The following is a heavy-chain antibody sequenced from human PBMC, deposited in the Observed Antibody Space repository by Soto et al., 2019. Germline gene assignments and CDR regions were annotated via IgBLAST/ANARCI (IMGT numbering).Heavy chain of an antibody. J-gene: IGHJ4*02. V-gene: IGHV3-64D*06. CDR3: VXDGLPHCTSXSCYLRYY. CDR1: GFSFSDYR. D-gene: IGHD2-2*01. Sequence: GGSLRLSCSASGFSFSDYRMHWVRPTPAKRLEDISIIESKGQSTDYPESLKGRFAISRDDSQTTLYLHMTSLRXDHTGVYYCVXDGLPHCTSXSCYLRYYWGQGT. CDR2: IESKGQST.